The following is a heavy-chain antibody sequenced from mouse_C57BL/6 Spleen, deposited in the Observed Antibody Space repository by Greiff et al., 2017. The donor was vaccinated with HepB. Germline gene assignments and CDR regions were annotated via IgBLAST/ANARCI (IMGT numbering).Heavy chain of an antibody. J-gene: IGHJ3*01. CDR2: IWGVGST. CDR1: GFSLTSYG. D-gene: IGHD1-1*01. CDR3: ASEAYGSTRRGFAY. Sequence: QVQLQQSGPGLVAPSQSLSITCTVSGFSLTSYGVDWVRQSPGKGLEWLGVIWGVGSTNYNSALKSRLSISKDNSKSQVFLKMNSLQTDDTAMYYCASEAYGSTRRGFAYWGQGTLVTVSA. V-gene: IGHV2-6*01.